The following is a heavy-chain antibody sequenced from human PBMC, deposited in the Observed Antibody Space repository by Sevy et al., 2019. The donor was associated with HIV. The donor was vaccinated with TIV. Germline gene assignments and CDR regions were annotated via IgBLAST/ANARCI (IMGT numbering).Heavy chain of an antibody. V-gene: IGHV3-30-3*01. J-gene: IGHJ4*02. CDR2: ISYDGSNK. CDR3: GRDPRSGGGGY. CDR1: GFTFSSYA. Sequence: GGSLRLSCAASGFTFSSYAMHWVRQAPGKGLEWVAVISYDGSNKYYADSVKGRFTISRDNSKNTLYLQMNSLRAEDTAVYYGGRDPRSGGGGYWGQGTLVTVSS. D-gene: IGHD3-10*01.